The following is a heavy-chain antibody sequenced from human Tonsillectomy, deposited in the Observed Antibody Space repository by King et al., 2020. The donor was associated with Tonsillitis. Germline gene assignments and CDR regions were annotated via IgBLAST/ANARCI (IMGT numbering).Heavy chain of an antibody. CDR1: RFTFSDYY. CDR3: ARVSSSEDAFDI. Sequence: VQLVESGGGLVKPGGSLRLSCAASRFTFSDYYMSWIRQAPGQGLEWVSSISGSSDYANYADSVKGRFTISRDNAKNSLYLQLNSLRAEDTAVYYCARVSSSEDAFDIWGQGTMVTVSS. V-gene: IGHV3-11*06. D-gene: IGHD1-14*01. J-gene: IGHJ3*02. CDR2: ISGSSDYA.